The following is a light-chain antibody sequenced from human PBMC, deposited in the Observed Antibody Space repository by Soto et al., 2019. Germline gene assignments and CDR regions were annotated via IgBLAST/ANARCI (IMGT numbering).Light chain of an antibody. V-gene: IGKV1-8*01. J-gene: IGKJ2*01. CDR2: AAS. CDR1: QGISSY. CDR3: QQYYSYPYT. Sequence: AIRMTQSPSSLSASTGDRVTITCRASQGISSYLAWYQQKPGKAPKLLIYAASTLQSGVPSRVSGSGSGTDFTLTIICLQSADFATYYSQQYYSYPYTFGQGTKLDIK.